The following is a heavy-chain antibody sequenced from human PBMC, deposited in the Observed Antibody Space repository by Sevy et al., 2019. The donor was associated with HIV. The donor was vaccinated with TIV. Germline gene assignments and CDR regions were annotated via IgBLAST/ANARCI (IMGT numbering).Heavy chain of an antibody. CDR2: IKSKADGGTI. CDR1: GFTFSYAW. V-gene: IGHV3-15*01. CDR3: TTDPIILLLVTDGMDV. Sequence: GESLKISCAASGFTFSYAWMNWVRQAPGKGLEWVGRIKSKADGGTIDYAAPVKGRFTISRDDSKNTLYLQMNSLKTEDTAVYYCTTDPIILLLVTDGMDVWGQGTTVTVSS. D-gene: IGHD2-8*02. J-gene: IGHJ6*02.